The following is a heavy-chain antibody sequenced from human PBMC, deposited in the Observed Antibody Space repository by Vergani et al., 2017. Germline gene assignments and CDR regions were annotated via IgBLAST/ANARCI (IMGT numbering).Heavy chain of an antibody. CDR2: INPNSGGT. Sequence: QVQLVQSGAEVQRPGASVKVSCKASGYTFTAYYMHWTRQAPGQGLEWMGWINPNSGGTYYAQKFQGRVTMTRDTSISTAYMELSRLTSDDTAVYYCSRGDTIYCSSSSCYGYFDYWGQGTLVTVSP. J-gene: IGHJ4*02. D-gene: IGHD2-2*01. CDR1: GYTFTAYY. CDR3: SRGDTIYCSSSSCYGYFDY. V-gene: IGHV1-2*02.